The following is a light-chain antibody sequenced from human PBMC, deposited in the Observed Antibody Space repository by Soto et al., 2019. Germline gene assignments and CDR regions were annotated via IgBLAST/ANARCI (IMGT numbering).Light chain of an antibody. V-gene: IGLV3-21*04. CDR3: QVWDSSSDHVV. J-gene: IGLJ2*01. CDR1: NIGSKS. Sequence: SYELTQPPSVSVAPGKTARITCGGNNIGSKSVHWYQQKPGQAPVLVIYYDSDRPSGIPERFSGSNSGNTATLTLSTVEAGDEADYYCQVWDSSSDHVVFGGGTKVTVL. CDR2: YDS.